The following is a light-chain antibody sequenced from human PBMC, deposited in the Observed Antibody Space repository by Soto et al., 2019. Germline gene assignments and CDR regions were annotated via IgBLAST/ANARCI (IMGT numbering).Light chain of an antibody. CDR3: QQYNSYSLT. CDR2: DAS. J-gene: IGKJ4*01. V-gene: IGKV1-5*01. CDR1: QSISSW. Sequence: DIQMTQSPSTLSASVGDRVTITCRASQSISSWLAWYQQKQGKAPKVLIYDASSLESGVPSRFSGSGSGTEFTLTISSLQPDDFATDYCQQYNSYSLTFGGGTKVEIK.